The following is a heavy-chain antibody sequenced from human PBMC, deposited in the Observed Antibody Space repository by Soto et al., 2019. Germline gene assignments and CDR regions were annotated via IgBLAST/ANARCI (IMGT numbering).Heavy chain of an antibody. J-gene: IGHJ4*02. CDR3: GAMDRVIDY. Sequence: SQSXPLAWTLAVYSFVIYYFGWVRHPPGKRLGWVAYIFHTANTNYNPSLKSRVTISVDTSKKQFYLKMRSVTTADTDVYYCGAMDRVIDYWGRGTLVTVSS. CDR1: VYSFVIYY. CDR2: IFHTANT. D-gene: IGHD6-13*01. V-gene: IGHV4-59*01.